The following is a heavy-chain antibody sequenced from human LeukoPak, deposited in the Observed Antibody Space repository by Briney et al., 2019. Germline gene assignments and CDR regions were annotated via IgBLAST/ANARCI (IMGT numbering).Heavy chain of an antibody. CDR3: ARIRHPYTVTTGYFDY. D-gene: IGHD4-17*01. J-gene: IGHJ4*02. Sequence: ASVKVSCKASGGTFSSYAISWVRQAPGQGLEWMGGIIPIFGTANYAQKFQGRVTITTDESTSTAYMELSSLRSEDTAVYYCARIRHPYTVTTGYFDYWGQGTLVTVSS. CDR1: GGTFSSYA. CDR2: IIPIFGTA. V-gene: IGHV1-69*05.